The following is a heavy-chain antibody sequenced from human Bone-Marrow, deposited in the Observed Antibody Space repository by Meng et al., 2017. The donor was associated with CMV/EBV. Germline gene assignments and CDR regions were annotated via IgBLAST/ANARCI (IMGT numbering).Heavy chain of an antibody. D-gene: IGHD2-15*01. J-gene: IGHJ5*02. Sequence: CKASGGTFSRYAVSWVRQAPGQGLEWMGGIIPIFGTANYAQKFQGRVTITTDESTSTAYMELSSLRSEDTAMYYCARGGSGKNWFDPWGQGTLVTVSS. CDR3: ARGGSGKNWFDP. V-gene: IGHV1-69*05. CDR2: IIPIFGTA. CDR1: GGTFSRYA.